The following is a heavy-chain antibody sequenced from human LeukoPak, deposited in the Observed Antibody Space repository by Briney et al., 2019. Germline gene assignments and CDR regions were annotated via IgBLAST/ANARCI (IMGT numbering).Heavy chain of an antibody. CDR1: GFTFSANW. CDR3: ARIAGGSYSGFDY. J-gene: IGHJ4*02. V-gene: IGHV3-7*05. D-gene: IGHD1-26*01. CDR2: INQDGSEE. Sequence: PGGSLRLSCAASGFTFSANWMTWVRQGPGKGLEWVANINQDGSEEYYVDSMMGRFTISRDNAKNSLYLQMNSLRAEDTAVYYCARIAGGSYSGFDYWGQGTLVTVSS.